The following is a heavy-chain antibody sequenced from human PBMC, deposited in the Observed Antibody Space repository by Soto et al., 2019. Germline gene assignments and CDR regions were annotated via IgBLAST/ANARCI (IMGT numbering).Heavy chain of an antibody. CDR3: ARNHNSDY. V-gene: IGHV3-30-3*01. Sequence: GALRLSGAASGFTFSSYAMHWVRQAPGKGLEWVAVISYDGSNKYYADSVKGRFTISRDNSKNTLYLQMNSLRAEDTAVYYCARNHNSDYWGQGTLVTVSS. CDR2: ISYDGSNK. CDR1: GFTFSSYA. J-gene: IGHJ4*02.